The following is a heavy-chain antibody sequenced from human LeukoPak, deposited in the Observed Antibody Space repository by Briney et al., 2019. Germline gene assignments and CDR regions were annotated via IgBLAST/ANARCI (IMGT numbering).Heavy chain of an antibody. Sequence: PGGPLRLSCGPSGFTFSRYPMHCARRATGKGLEWVSSISSNSSYIYYADSVKGRFTISRDNAKNSLYLQMNSLRAEDTAIYYWARDEYSSSWYGAFDYWGQGTLVTVSS. J-gene: IGHJ4*02. D-gene: IGHD6-13*01. V-gene: IGHV3-21*01. CDR3: ARDEYSSSWYGAFDY. CDR2: ISSNSSYI. CDR1: GFTFSRYP.